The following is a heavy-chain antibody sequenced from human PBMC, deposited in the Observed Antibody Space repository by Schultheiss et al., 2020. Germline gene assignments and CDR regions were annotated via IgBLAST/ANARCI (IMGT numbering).Heavy chain of an antibody. J-gene: IGHJ6*02. V-gene: IGHV3-53*01. CDR3: ARDGPSYYYYGMDV. CDR2: IYSGGST. CDR1: GFTFSSYW. Sequence: GGSLRLSCAASGFTFSSYWMSWVRQAPGKGLEWVSVIYSGGSTYYADSVKGRFTISRDNSKNTLYLQMNSLRAEDTAVYYCARDGPSYYYYGMDVWGQGTTVTVSS.